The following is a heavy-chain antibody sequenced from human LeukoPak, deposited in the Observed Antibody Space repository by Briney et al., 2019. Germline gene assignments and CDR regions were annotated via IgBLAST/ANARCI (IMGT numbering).Heavy chain of an antibody. V-gene: IGHV3-7*01. CDR2: IQEDGKKE. CDR3: AKDIVGGGDDY. CDR1: GFTFTKFW. Sequence: GSLRLSCEASGFTFTKFWMSWVRQAPGKGLEWVANIQEDGKKENYVDSVRGRFTISRDNAKNSIYLQMNSLRVEDTAVYSCAKDIVGGGDDYWGQGTRVIVSS. J-gene: IGHJ4*02. D-gene: IGHD2-21*02.